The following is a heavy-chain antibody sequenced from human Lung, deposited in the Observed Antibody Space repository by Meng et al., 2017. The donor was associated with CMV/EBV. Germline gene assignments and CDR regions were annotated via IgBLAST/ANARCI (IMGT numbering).Heavy chain of an antibody. CDR2: ISHDGSDK. CDR1: GFTSSSYA. D-gene: IGHD4-23*01. CDR3: ATDYGADSGRPFDY. Sequence: GGSMRPXCAAYGFTSSSYAMHCVRQAPGKGLEEVAVISHDGSDKYFADSVKGRFTISRDNSKNTLYLQMNSLRAEDTALYFCATDYGADSGRPFDYWGHGXLVTVSS. V-gene: IGHV3-30-3*01. J-gene: IGHJ4*01.